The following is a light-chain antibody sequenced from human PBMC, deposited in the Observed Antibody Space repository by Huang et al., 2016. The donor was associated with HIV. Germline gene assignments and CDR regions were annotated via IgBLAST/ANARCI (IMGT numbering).Light chain of an antibody. CDR2: AAS. CDR1: QTISTY. V-gene: IGKV1-39*01. J-gene: IGKJ5*01. Sequence: DFQMTQSPSSLSASVGDRVTITCRASQTISTYINWYQQKPGKVPKLRIYAASNLQSGVPSRFSGGGSGADFTLTISSLQPEDFATYYCQQTYTTPITFGQGTRLEMK. CDR3: QQTYTTPIT.